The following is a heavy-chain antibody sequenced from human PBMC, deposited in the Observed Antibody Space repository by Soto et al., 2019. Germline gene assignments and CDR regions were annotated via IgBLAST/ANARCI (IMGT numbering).Heavy chain of an antibody. V-gene: IGHV3-15*01. D-gene: IGHD3-10*01. CDR2: IKSKTDGGTT. Sequence: GGSLRLSCAASGFTFSNAWMSWVRQAPGKGLEWVGRIKSKTDGGTTDYAAPVKGRFTISRDDSKNTLYLQMNSLKTEDTAVYYCTTPRITMVRGVTKDYYYYMDVWGKGTTVTVSS. CDR3: TTPRITMVRGVTKDYYYYMDV. J-gene: IGHJ6*03. CDR1: GFTFSNAW.